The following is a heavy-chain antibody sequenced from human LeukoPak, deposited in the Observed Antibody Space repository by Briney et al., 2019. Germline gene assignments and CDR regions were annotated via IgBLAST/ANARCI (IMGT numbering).Heavy chain of an antibody. Sequence: PSETLSLTCTVSGGSISSYYWSWLRQPPGKGLGWIGYIYYSGNTNYNPSLKSRVTISVDTFKNQFSLKLSSGTAADTVIYYCASSMFGSSIFDYWGQGTLVTVSS. CDR3: ASSMFGSSIFDY. CDR2: IYYSGNT. J-gene: IGHJ4*02. D-gene: IGHD3-10*02. V-gene: IGHV4-59*01. CDR1: GGSISSYY.